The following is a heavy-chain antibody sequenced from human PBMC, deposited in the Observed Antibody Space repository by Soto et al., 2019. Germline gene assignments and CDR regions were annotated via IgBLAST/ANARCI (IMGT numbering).Heavy chain of an antibody. Sequence: QVQLVESGGGVVQPGRSLRLSCAASGFTFSSYGMHWVRQAPGKGLEWVAVISYDGSNKYYADFVKGRFTISRDNSKNTLYLQMNSRRAEDTAVYYCAKDLGSIVVVPAASDYWGQGTLVTVSS. CDR2: ISYDGSNK. CDR3: AKDLGSIVVVPAASDY. CDR1: GFTFSSYG. V-gene: IGHV3-30*18. D-gene: IGHD2-2*01. J-gene: IGHJ4*02.